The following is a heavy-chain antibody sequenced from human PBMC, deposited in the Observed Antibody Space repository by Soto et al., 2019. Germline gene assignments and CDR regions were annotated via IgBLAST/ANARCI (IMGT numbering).Heavy chain of an antibody. CDR3: ARDRQWLEGWFDP. J-gene: IGHJ5*02. V-gene: IGHV3-33*01. Sequence: GGSLRLSCAASGFTFSSYGMHWVRQAPGKGLEWVAVIWYDGSNKYYADSVKGRFTISRDNSKNTLYLQMNSLRAEDTAVYYCARDRQWLEGWFDPWGQGTLVTVSS. CDR1: GFTFSSYG. D-gene: IGHD6-19*01. CDR2: IWYDGSNK.